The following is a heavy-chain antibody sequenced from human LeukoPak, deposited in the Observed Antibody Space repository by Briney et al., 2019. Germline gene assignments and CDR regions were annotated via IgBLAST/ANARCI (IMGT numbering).Heavy chain of an antibody. V-gene: IGHV4-38-2*02. J-gene: IGHJ4*02. CDR3: ARHSSGWTPYFDY. D-gene: IGHD6-19*01. CDR1: GYSISSGYY. Sequence: SETLSLTCTVSGYSISSGYYWGWIRQPPGKGLEWIGSIFHSGSTYYNPSLKSRLTISVDTSKNQFSLKLSSVTAADTAVYYCARHSSGWTPYFDYWGQGTLVTVSS. CDR2: IFHSGST.